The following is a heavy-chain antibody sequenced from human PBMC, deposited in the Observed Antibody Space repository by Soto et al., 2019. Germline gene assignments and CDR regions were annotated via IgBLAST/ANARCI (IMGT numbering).Heavy chain of an antibody. J-gene: IGHJ5*02. V-gene: IGHV4-34*01. CDR2: INHSGST. CDR1: GGSFSGYY. D-gene: IGHD4-17*01. CDR3: ERGTMTLNWFDP. Sequence: QVQLQQWGAGLLKPSETLSLTCAVYGGSFSGYYWSWIRQPPGKGLEWIGEINHSGSTNYNPSLKSRVTISVDTSKNQFSLKLSSVTAADTAVYYCERGTMTLNWFDPWGQGTLVTVSS.